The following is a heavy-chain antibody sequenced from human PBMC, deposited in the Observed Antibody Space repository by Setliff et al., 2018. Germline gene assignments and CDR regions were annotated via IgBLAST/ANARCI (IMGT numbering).Heavy chain of an antibody. D-gene: IGHD6-19*01. CDR3: ARQAVAVTFDY. CDR2: IYYSGST. V-gene: IGHV4-59*05. CDR1: GGSISSHY. J-gene: IGHJ4*02. Sequence: SETLSLTCTVSGGSISSHYWSWIRQPPGKGLEWIGSIYYSGSTYYNPSLKSRVTISVDTSKNQFSLKLSSVTAADTAVYYCARQAVAVTFDYWGQGTLVTVSS.